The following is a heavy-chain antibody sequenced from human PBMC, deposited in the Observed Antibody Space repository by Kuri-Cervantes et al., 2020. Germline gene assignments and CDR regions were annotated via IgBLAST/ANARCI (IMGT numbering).Heavy chain of an antibody. CDR2: ISAYNGDT. V-gene: IGHV1-18*01. Sequence: ASVKVSCKASGYTFTSYGISWVRQAPGQGLEWMGWISAYNGDTHYAQKFQGRVTMTTDTSTSTAYMELRSLRSDDTAVYYCARERPYSYGSSAYPPLEYWGQGTLVTVSS. J-gene: IGHJ4*02. CDR1: GYTFTSYG. CDR3: ARERPYSYGSSAYPPLEY. D-gene: IGHD3-22*01.